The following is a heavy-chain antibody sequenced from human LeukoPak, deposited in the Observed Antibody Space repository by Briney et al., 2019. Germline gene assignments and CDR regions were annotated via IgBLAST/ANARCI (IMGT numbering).Heavy chain of an antibody. CDR2: INPNSGGT. CDR1: GYTFTGYY. V-gene: IGHV1-2*02. J-gene: IGHJ4*02. D-gene: IGHD3-16*02. Sequence: ASVKVSCKASGYTFTGYYMHWVRQAPGQGLEWMGWINPNSGGTNYAQKFQGRVTMTRDTSISTAHMELSRLRSDDTAVYYCASTYYDYVWGSYRYRFRFDYWGQGTLVTVSS. CDR3: ASTYYDYVWGSYRYRFRFDY.